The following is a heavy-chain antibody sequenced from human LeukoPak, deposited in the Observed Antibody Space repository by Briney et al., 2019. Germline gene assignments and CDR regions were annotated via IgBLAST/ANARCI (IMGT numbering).Heavy chain of an antibody. CDR2: IRYDGSNK. CDR1: GFTFSSYG. V-gene: IGHV3-30*02. J-gene: IGHJ4*02. Sequence: PGGSLRLSCAASGFTFSSYGMHWVRQAPGKGLEWVAFIRYDGSNKYYADSVKGRFTISRDNSKNTLYLQMNSLRAEDTAVYYCARGRYYDSSGYLPFDYWGQGTLVTVSS. CDR3: ARGRYYDSSGYLPFDY. D-gene: IGHD3-22*01.